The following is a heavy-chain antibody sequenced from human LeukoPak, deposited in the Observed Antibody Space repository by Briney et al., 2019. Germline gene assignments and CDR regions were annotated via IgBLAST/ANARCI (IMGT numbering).Heavy chain of an antibody. D-gene: IGHD3-9*01. CDR2: IKSDGRRT. J-gene: IGHJ6*02. Sequence: PGGSLRLSCGASGFTFSTYWMHCVRQAPGKSLVWVSRIKSDGRRTDNADSVKGRFIISRDNAKNTLYLQMSSLRAENTAVYSCARPRNDILSGFHYYYGLDVRGQGTTVTVSS. V-gene: IGHV3-74*01. CDR1: GFTFSTYW. CDR3: ARPRNDILSGFHYYYGLDV.